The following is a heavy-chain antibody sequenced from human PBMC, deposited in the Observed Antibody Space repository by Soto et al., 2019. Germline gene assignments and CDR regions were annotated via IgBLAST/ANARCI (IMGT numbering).Heavy chain of an antibody. CDR3: ARDKPRSIAVGPPQPLDH. CDR2: IKQDGSEK. D-gene: IGHD6-6*01. V-gene: IGHV3-7*01. CDR1: GFTFSSYW. J-gene: IGHJ4*02. Sequence: EVQLVESGGGLVQPGGSLRLSCAASGFTFSSYWMSWVRQAPGKGLEWVANIKQDGSEKYYVDSVKGRFTISRDNAKNALYLQMNSLRAEDTAVYYCARDKPRSIAVGPPQPLDHWGEGTLVTVS.